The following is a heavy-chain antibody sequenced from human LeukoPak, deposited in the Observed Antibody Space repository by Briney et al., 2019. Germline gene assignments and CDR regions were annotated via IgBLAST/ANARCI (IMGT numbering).Heavy chain of an antibody. CDR3: ARESDTAMVHYYYYGMDV. CDR1: GFTFSSYE. Sequence: GGSLRLSCAASGFTFSSYEMNWVRQAPGKGLECVSYISGSGSTVYYADSVKGRFTISRDNAKNSLYLQMNSLRAEDTAVYYCARESDTAMVHYYYYGMDVWGKGTTVTVSS. V-gene: IGHV3-48*03. J-gene: IGHJ6*04. D-gene: IGHD5-18*01. CDR2: ISGSGSTV.